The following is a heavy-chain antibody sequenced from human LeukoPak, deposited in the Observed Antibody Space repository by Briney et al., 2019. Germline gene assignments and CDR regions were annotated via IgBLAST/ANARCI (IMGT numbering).Heavy chain of an antibody. CDR1: GGSISQYY. CDR3: YMDV. V-gene: IGHV4-4*08. Sequence: PSATLSLTCAVSGGSISQYYWSWLRQAPGKGLEWIGYIHASGTTTYNPSLKSRVTMSVDTSNNQFSLTLTTVTEADTALYFYYMDVWGKGTTVTVSS. J-gene: IGHJ6*03. CDR2: IHASGTT.